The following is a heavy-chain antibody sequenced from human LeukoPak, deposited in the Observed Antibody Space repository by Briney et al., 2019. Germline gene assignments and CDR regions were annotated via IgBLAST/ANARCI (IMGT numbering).Heavy chain of an antibody. Sequence: GGSLRLSCAASGFTFSSYAVSWVRQAPGKGLEWVSAISGSDDSTYYTDSVKGRFTISRDNSKNTLYLQMNSLRAEDTAVYYCAKESDESRYCSSTNCYPFDYWGQGTLVTVSS. V-gene: IGHV3-23*01. D-gene: IGHD2-2*01. CDR1: GFTFSSYA. CDR2: ISGSDDST. CDR3: AKESDESRYCSSTNCYPFDY. J-gene: IGHJ4*02.